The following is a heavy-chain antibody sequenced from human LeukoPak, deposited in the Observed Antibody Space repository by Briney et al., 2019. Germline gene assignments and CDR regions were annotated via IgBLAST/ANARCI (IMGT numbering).Heavy chain of an antibody. CDR3: AREIMASSGYHPTLDYYYMDV. J-gene: IGHJ6*03. D-gene: IGHD3-22*01. CDR1: GGSISSYY. CDR2: IYTSGST. Sequence: PSKTLSLTCTVSGGSISSYYWSWIRQPAGKGLEWIGRIYTSGSTNYNPSLKSRVTMSVDTSKNQFSLKLSSVTAADTAVYYCAREIMASSGYHPTLDYYYMDVWGKGTTVTVSS. V-gene: IGHV4-4*07.